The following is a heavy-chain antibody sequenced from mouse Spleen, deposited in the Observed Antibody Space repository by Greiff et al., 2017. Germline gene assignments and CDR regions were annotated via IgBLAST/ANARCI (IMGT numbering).Heavy chain of an antibody. Sequence: DVQLQESGGGLVQPGGSLKLSCAASGFDFSRYWMSWVRQAPGKGLEWIGEINPDSSTINYTPSLKDKFIISRDNAKNTLYLQMSKVRSEDTALYYCARRGLYYGSSLAMDYWGQGTSVTVSS. CDR2: INPDSSTI. CDR1: GFDFSRYW. D-gene: IGHD1-1*01. J-gene: IGHJ4*01. V-gene: IGHV4-1*02. CDR3: ARRGLYYGSSLAMDY.